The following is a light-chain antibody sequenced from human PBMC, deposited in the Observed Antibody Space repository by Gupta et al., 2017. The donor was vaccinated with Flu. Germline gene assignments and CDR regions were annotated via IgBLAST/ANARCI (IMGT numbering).Light chain of an antibody. J-gene: IGKJ3*01. CDR3: QQYGSSPPGAT. CDR1: QSVSSNS. Sequence: ATLACRASQSVSSNSLAWYQQKPGQAPRLLRYGASYRAAGIPERFSGSGSGTDFTLTISRLEPEDFAMYYCQQYGSSPPGATFGPGTKVDIK. V-gene: IGKV3-20*01. CDR2: GAS.